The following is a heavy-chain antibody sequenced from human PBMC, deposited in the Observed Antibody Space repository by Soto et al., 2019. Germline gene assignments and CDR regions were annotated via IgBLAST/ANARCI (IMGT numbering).Heavy chain of an antibody. J-gene: IGHJ4*02. CDR3: ARVASSSSWHIPHFDQ. CDR2: IWYDGSTK. V-gene: IGHV3-33*08. Sequence: GGSLRLSCAASGFTFSSYWMHWVRQAPGKGLEWVAGIWYDGSTKYYGDSVKGRYSISRDNSKNMLDLQMNSLRAEDTAVYYCARVASSSSWHIPHFDQWGQGTLVTVSS. CDR1: GFTFSSYW. D-gene: IGHD6-13*01.